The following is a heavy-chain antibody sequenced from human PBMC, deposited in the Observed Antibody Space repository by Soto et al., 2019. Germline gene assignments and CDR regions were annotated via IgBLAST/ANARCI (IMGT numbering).Heavy chain of an antibody. CDR2: INPNSGGT. D-gene: IGHD2-2*01. J-gene: IGHJ6*02. V-gene: IGHV1-2*02. CDR3: AKEFRYCSSTSGYPQSGIDYYYYGMDV. Sequence: QVQLVQSGAEVKKPGASVKVSCKASGYTFTGYYMHWVRQAPGQGLEWMGWINPNSGGTNYAQKFQGRVTMTRDTSISTAYMELSRLRSDDTAVYYCAKEFRYCSSTSGYPQSGIDYYYYGMDVWGQGTTVTVSS. CDR1: GYTFTGYY.